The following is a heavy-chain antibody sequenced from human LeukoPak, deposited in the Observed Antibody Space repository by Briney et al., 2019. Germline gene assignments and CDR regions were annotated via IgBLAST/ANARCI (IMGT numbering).Heavy chain of an antibody. CDR3: ARESVGGQQLVGPYNWFDP. CDR2: IYTSGST. J-gene: IGHJ5*02. D-gene: IGHD6-13*01. CDR1: GGSISSGSYY. Sequence: SETLSLTCAVSGGSISSGSYYWSWIRQPAGKGLEWIGRIYTSGSTNYNPSLKSRVTISVDTSKNQFSLKLSSVTAADTAVYYWARESVGGQQLVGPYNWFDPWGQGTLVTVSS. V-gene: IGHV4-61*02.